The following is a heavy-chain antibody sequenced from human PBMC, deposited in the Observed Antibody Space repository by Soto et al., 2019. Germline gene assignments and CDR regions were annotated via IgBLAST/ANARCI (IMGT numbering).Heavy chain of an antibody. V-gene: IGHV3-48*01. D-gene: IGHD4-17*01. J-gene: IGHJ6*03. CDR3: ARDPDYGDYVDYYYYYYMDV. Sequence: PGGAPRLSCATPWFPLSSYNMKWVPPGPGEGVGGVSYISSSSSTIYYADSVKGRFTISRDNAKNSLYLQMNSLRAEDTAVYYCARDPDYGDYVDYYYYYYMDVWGKGATVTVSS. CDR1: WFPLSSYN. CDR2: ISSSSSTI.